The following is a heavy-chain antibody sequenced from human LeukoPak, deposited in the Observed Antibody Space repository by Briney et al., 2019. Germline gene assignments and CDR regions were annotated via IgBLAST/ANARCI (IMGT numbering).Heavy chain of an antibody. Sequence: GGSLRLSCAASGFSFSSYSMSWVRQAPGKGLEWVAFIRYDGSNKYYADSVKGRFTISRDNSKNTVYLQMNSLRAEDTAVYYCAAPGVPAATYYFDYWGQGTLVTVSS. D-gene: IGHD2-2*01. V-gene: IGHV3-30*02. CDR2: IRYDGSNK. CDR1: GFSFSSYS. CDR3: AAPGVPAATYYFDY. J-gene: IGHJ4*02.